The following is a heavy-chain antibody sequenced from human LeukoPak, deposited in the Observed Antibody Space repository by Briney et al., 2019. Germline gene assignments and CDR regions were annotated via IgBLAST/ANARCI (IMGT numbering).Heavy chain of an antibody. CDR2: IYYSGST. V-gene: IGHV4-59*01. CDR3: ARALYTAIAVAGTYYYYYYMDV. J-gene: IGHJ6*03. CDR1: GGSISSYY. D-gene: IGHD6-19*01. Sequence: PSETLSLTCTVSGGSISSYYWSWIRRPPGKGLEWIGYIYYSGSTNYNPSLKSRVTISVDTSKNQFSPKLSSVTAADTAVYYCARALYTAIAVAGTYYYYYYMDVWGKGTTVTVSS.